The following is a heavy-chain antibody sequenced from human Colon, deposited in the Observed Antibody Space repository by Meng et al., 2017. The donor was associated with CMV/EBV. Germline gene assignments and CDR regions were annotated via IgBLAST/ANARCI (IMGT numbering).Heavy chain of an antibody. D-gene: IGHD3-10*01. J-gene: IGHJ6*04. V-gene: IGHV3-53*01. Sequence: EVQLVESGGGLMQPGGSLRLSCAASEITVSSSTMSWVRHAPGKGLEWVAIIYYDDNTYYTDSVKGRFTVSRDNSKNTLYLQMNNLRVDDTAVYYCARDREYLDVWGKGTLVAVSS. CDR2: IYYDDNT. CDR1: EITVSSST. CDR3: ARDREYLDV.